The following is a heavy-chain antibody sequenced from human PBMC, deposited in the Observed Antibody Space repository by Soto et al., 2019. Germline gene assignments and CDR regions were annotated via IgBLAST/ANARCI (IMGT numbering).Heavy chain of an antibody. CDR3: ARSFPDWDGDYVSDY. Sequence: GASVKVSCKASGYTFTSYDINWVRQATGQGLEWKGWMNPNSGKKGYAQKFQGRVTMTRNTSISTAYMELSSLRSEDTAVYYCARSFPDWDGDYVSDYWGQGTLVTVSS. V-gene: IGHV1-8*01. CDR1: GYTFTSYD. J-gene: IGHJ4*02. D-gene: IGHD4-17*01. CDR2: MNPNSGKK.